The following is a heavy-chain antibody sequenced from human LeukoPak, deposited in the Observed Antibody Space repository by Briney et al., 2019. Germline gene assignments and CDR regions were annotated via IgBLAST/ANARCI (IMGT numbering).Heavy chain of an antibody. V-gene: IGHV4-39*01. J-gene: IGHJ4*02. Sequence: SETLSLTCIVSGDSLTSNNYFWGWIRQSPGKGLEWLGSMYYSGVTYYSPSFKNRVTMSLDTSNNQFSLRLNSVTAADTAVYYCARRSFCAGDCLCLDYWGQGILVTVSS. D-gene: IGHD2-21*02. CDR2: MYYSGVT. CDR1: GDSLTSNNYF. CDR3: ARRSFCAGDCLCLDY.